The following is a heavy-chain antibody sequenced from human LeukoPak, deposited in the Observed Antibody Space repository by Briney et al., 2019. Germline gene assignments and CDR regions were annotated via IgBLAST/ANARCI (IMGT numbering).Heavy chain of an antibody. CDR2: IIPILGIA. CDR1: GGTFSSYA. J-gene: IGHJ6*02. Sequence: ASVKVSCKAPGGTFSSYAISWVRQAPGQGLEWMGRIIPILGIANYAQKFQGRVAITADKSTSTAYMELSSLRSEDTAVYYCASPARGYCSGGSCFVYYYYGMDVWGQGTTVTVSS. CDR3: ASPARGYCSGGSCFVYYYYGMDV. V-gene: IGHV1-69*04. D-gene: IGHD2-15*01.